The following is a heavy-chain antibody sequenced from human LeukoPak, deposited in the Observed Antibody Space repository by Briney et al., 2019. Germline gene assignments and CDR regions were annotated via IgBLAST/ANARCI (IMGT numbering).Heavy chain of an antibody. Sequence: SETLSLTCTVGGGSLSGHYWGWIRQPPGKRLELVGHIYYTGTTFYNPSLNSRVTITLDTSRNQFSLRLTSVIAADTAVYYCARFSWGCSTASCYLTNWGQGALVTVSS. V-gene: IGHV4-59*11. J-gene: IGHJ4*02. D-gene: IGHD2-2*01. CDR3: ARFSWGCSTASCYLTN. CDR2: IYYTGTT. CDR1: GGSLSGHY.